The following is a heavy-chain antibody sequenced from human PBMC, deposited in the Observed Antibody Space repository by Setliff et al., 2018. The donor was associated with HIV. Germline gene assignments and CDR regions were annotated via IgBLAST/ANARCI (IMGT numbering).Heavy chain of an antibody. CDR1: GASISSGGYY. CDR2: IYYTGTT. V-gene: IGHV4-31*03. D-gene: IGHD2-15*01. J-gene: IGHJ4*02. Sequence: PSETLSLTCTVSGASISSGGYYWSWIRQHPVKGLGWIGYIYYTGTTFYNPSLESRLIISLDTPKNQFSLRLTSVTAADTAVYYCARLGTRTVAADADFDSWGQGALVTVSS. CDR3: ARLGTRTVAADADFDS.